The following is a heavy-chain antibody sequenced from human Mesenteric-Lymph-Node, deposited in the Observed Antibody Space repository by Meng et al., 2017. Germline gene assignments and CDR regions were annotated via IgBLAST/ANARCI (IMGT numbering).Heavy chain of an antibody. CDR2: VTKDGSDT. J-gene: IGHJ5*02. CDR3: ATKDDP. V-gene: IGHV3-30*01. CDR1: GFIFSRLG. Sequence: GDLELSVPSSGFIFSRLGMHAVRQATGKGLEWVAAVTKDGSDTYYADSVKGRFTISRDNSKNTLYLQMNSLRGEDTAVYYCATKDDPWGQGTLVTVSS.